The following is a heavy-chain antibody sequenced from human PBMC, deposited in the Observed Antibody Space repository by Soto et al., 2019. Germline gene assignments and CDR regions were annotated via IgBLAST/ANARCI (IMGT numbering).Heavy chain of an antibody. CDR2: ISGYNGDT. V-gene: IGHV1-18*01. CDR3: AKNGQPPYYYYGMDV. D-gene: IGHD2-8*01. Sequence: QGQLVQSGGEVKKPGASVKVSCKASDYTFSRYGISWVRQAPGQGLEWMGWISGYNGDTNYAQKFQGRVTMTIDTSTTTAYMELRNLTSDDTAVYYCAKNGQPPYYYYGMDVWGQGTTVTVSS. J-gene: IGHJ6*02. CDR1: DYTFSRYG.